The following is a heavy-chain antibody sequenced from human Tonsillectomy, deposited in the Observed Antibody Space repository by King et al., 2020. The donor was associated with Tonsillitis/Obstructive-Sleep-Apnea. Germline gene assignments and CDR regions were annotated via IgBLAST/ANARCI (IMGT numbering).Heavy chain of an antibody. CDR2: ISAYNGNT. CDR1: GYTFTSYG. J-gene: IGHJ6*03. Sequence: QLVQSGAEVKKPGASVKVSCKASGYTFTSYGISWVRQAPGQGLEWMGWISAYNGNTDYAQKLQGRVSMSTDTSTSTAYMEVRSLRSDDTSVYYCARGCSGYDGDYYYYMDVWGKGTTVTVSS. D-gene: IGHD5-12*01. CDR3: ARGCSGYDGDYYYYMDV. V-gene: IGHV1-18*01.